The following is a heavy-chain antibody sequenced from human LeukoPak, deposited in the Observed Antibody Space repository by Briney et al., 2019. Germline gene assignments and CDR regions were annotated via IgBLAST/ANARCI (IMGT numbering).Heavy chain of an antibody. J-gene: IGHJ4*02. V-gene: IGHV1-18*01. Sequence: ASVKVSCKASGYTFTSYGISWVRQAPGQGLEWMGWISAYNGNTNYAQKFQGRVTITADESTSTAYMELSSLRSEDTAVYYCASFDPVRAAFGYWGQGTLVTVSS. CDR1: GYTFTSYG. D-gene: IGHD2-2*01. CDR3: ASFDPVRAAFGY. CDR2: ISAYNGNT.